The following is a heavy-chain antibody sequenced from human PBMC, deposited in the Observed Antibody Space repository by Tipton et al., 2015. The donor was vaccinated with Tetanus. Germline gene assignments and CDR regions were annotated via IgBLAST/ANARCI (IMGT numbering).Heavy chain of an antibody. V-gene: IGHV4-39*02. J-gene: IGHJ4*02. CDR3: ARLREVVSRSGWAFDY. CDR1: GGSMSTGGHY. Sequence: TLSLTCIVSGGSMSTGGHYGAWVRQSPGQGLEWIGCLSYSGRTYYNPSLKSRVTMSVDTSTKVFSVRRRSVTAADTAVYYCARLREVVSRSGWAFDYWGQGILVTVSS. CDR2: LSYSGRT. D-gene: IGHD3-10*01.